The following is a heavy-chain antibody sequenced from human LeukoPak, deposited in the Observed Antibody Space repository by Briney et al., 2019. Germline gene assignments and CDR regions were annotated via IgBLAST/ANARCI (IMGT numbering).Heavy chain of an antibody. Sequence: SETLSLTCTVSGGSISSYYWSWIRQPPGKGLEWIGYIYYSGSTNYNPSLKSRVTISVDTSKNQFSLKLSSVTAADTAVYYCARASGYPSHLYAFDIWGQGTMVTVSS. D-gene: IGHD3-22*01. CDR1: GGSISSYY. CDR3: ARASGYPSHLYAFDI. J-gene: IGHJ3*02. V-gene: IGHV4-59*01. CDR2: IYYSGST.